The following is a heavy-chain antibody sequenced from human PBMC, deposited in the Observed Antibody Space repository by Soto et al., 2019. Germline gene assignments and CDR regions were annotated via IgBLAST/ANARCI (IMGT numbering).Heavy chain of an antibody. J-gene: IGHJ5*02. CDR2: IYSSGTT. V-gene: IGHV4-4*07. Sequence: LSLTCTVSGISIDNYYCSWIRQSAGKGLEWIGRIYSSGTTNYNPSLKSRVTMSVDMSKSQFSLNVRSVTAADTAVYYCVRDVGGSGWFAPWGQGTLVTVSS. CDR3: VRDVGGSGWFAP. CDR1: GISIDNYY.